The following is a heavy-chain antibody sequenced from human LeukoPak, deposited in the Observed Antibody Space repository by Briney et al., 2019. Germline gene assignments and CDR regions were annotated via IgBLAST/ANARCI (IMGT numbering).Heavy chain of an antibody. CDR1: GYTFSNYG. CDR2: ISAYNGNT. D-gene: IGHD3-22*01. V-gene: IGHV1-18*01. Sequence: ASVKVSCKASGYTFSNYGICWVRQAPGQGLEWMGWISAYNGNTYYAQKFQGRVTMTTDTPTNTAYMELRSLRSDDAAVYYCARDRYYFDSSDYYFFDYWGQGALVTVSS. J-gene: IGHJ4*02. CDR3: ARDRYYFDSSDYYFFDY.